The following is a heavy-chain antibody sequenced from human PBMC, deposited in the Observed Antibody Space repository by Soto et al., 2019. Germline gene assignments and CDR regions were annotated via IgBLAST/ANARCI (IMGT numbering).Heavy chain of an antibody. CDR2: IYYSGST. D-gene: IGHD2-2*01. CDR3: ARGSYLLLWYYYYYYMDV. V-gene: IGHV4-59*01. Sequence: PSETLSLTCTVSGGSISSYYWSWIRQPPGKGLEWIGYIYYSGSTNYNPSLKSRVTISVDTSKNQFSLKLSSVTAADTAVYYCARGSYLLLWYYYYYYMDVWGKGTAVTVSS. CDR1: GGSISSYY. J-gene: IGHJ6*03.